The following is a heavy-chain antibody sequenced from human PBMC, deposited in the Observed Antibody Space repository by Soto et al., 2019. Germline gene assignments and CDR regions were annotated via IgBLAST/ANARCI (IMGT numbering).Heavy chain of an antibody. CDR1: GYTFTSYA. CDR2: INAGNGNT. Sequence: ASVKVSCKASGYTFTSYAMHWVRQAPGQRLERMGWINAGNGNTKYSQKFQGRVTITRDTSASTAYMELSSLRSEDTAVYYCARRAYCSSTSCRNGYYYYYYMDVWGKGTTVTVSS. V-gene: IGHV1-3*01. CDR3: ARRAYCSSTSCRNGYYYYYYMDV. D-gene: IGHD2-2*01. J-gene: IGHJ6*03.